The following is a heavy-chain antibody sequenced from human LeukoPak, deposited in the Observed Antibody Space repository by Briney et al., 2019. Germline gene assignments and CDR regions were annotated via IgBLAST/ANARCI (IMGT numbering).Heavy chain of an antibody. V-gene: IGHV1-69*13. CDR1: GGTFSNYA. Sequence: SVKVSCKASGGTFSNYAIGWVRQAPGQGLEWMGGIIPIFGPANYAQKFQGRVTIAADESTSTAYMELSSLRSEDTAVYYCARAGEVYNSGSYLEYWGQGTLVTVSS. CDR2: IIPIFGPA. CDR3: ARAGEVYNSGSYLEY. D-gene: IGHD6-19*01. J-gene: IGHJ4*02.